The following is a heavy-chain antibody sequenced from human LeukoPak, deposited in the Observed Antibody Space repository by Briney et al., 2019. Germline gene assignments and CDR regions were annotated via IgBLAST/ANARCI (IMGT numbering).Heavy chain of an antibody. CDR3: ASEWELLGSYYFDY. V-gene: IGHV3-7*01. D-gene: IGHD1-26*01. Sequence: TGGSLRLSCAASGFTFSSYWMSWVRKAPGRGLEWVANIKQDGSEKYYVDSVKGRFTISRDNAKNSLYLQMNSLRAEDTAVYYCASEWELLGSYYFDYWGQGTLVTVSS. CDR1: GFTFSSYW. J-gene: IGHJ4*02. CDR2: IKQDGSEK.